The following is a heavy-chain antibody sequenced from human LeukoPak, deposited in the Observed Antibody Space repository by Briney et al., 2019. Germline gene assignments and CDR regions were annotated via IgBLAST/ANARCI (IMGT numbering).Heavy chain of an antibody. CDR1: GDSPSGGSYY. CDR2: IYYGGST. V-gene: IGHV4-61*01. CDR3: ARVYIPLPAFDP. Sequence: SETLSLTCTVSGDSPSGGSYYWAWIRQPPGKGLEWLGYIYYGGSTTYSSSLKSRVTISVDTSKNQVSLKLDSATAADTAMYYCARVYIPLPAFDPWGQGTLVTVSS. J-gene: IGHJ5*02. D-gene: IGHD2-21*01.